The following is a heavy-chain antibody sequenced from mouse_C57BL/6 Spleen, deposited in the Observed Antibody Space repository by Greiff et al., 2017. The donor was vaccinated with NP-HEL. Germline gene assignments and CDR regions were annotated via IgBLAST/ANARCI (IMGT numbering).Heavy chain of an antibody. D-gene: IGHD1-1*01. Sequence: QVQLKQPGAELVKPGASVKVSCKASGYTFTSYWMHWVKQRPGQGLEWIGRIHPSDSDTNYNQKFKGKATLTVDKSSSTAYMQLSSLTSEDSAVYYCAIPLFTTCFDYWGQGTTLTVSS. CDR2: IHPSDSDT. CDR1: GYTFTSYW. V-gene: IGHV1-74*01. CDR3: AIPLFTTCFDY. J-gene: IGHJ2*01.